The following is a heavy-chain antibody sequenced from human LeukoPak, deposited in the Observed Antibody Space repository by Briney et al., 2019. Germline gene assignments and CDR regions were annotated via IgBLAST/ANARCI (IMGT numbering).Heavy chain of an antibody. Sequence: ASVEVSCKASGYTFTSYGITWVRQAPGQGLEWMGWISAYNDNTNYAQKLQGRVTMTTDTSTSTAYMELRSLRSDDTAVYYCASGFWSGYYTEYYFDYWGQGTLVTVSS. CDR2: ISAYNDNT. J-gene: IGHJ4*02. V-gene: IGHV1-18*01. CDR1: GYTFTSYG. CDR3: ASGFWSGYYTEYYFDY. D-gene: IGHD3-3*01.